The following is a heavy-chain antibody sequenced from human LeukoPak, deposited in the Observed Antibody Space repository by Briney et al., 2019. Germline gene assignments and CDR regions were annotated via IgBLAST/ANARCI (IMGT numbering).Heavy chain of an antibody. CDR1: GFTFRGYW. CDR2: IQPDGSGA. J-gene: IGHJ3*02. V-gene: IGHV3-7*01. CDR3: AREGTRRGNDAFDI. D-gene: IGHD3-10*01. Sequence: GGSLRLSCVTSGFTFRGYWMSWFRQAPGKGLEWVGNIQPDGSGAFYVDAMRGRFTSSRDNANNLLYLQMNSLRAEDTAVYYCAREGTRRGNDAFDIWGQGTMVTVSS.